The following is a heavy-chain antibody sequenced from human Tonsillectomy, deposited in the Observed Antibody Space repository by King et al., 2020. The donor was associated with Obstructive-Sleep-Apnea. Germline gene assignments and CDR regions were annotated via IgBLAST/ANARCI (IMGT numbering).Heavy chain of an antibody. CDR3: ARAWIQLSPRFYYHGMDV. J-gene: IGHJ6*02. V-gene: IGHV1-46*03. D-gene: IGHD5-18*01. CDR2: IDPSGGST. Sequence: VQLVESGPEVKRPGASVTVSCKASGYTFTNYYIHWVRQAPGQGLEWMGNIDPSGGSTGDAHKFQGRVLISRNTSTTAAWREMSSLRSDDTAVYYCARAWIQLSPRFYYHGMDVWGQGTTVTVSS. CDR1: GYTFTNYY.